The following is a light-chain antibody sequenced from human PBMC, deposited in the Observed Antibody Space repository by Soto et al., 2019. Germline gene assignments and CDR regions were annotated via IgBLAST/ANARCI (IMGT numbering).Light chain of an antibody. CDR3: QHYNSYSEA. CDR2: KAS. CDR1: QDITNY. V-gene: IGKV1-5*03. Sequence: DIQMTQSPSSLSASVGDRVTITCQASQDITNYLNWYQQKPGKAPKLLIYKASTLESGVPSRFSGSGSGTEFTLTISSLQPDDFATYYCQHYNSYSEAFGQGTKVHIK. J-gene: IGKJ1*01.